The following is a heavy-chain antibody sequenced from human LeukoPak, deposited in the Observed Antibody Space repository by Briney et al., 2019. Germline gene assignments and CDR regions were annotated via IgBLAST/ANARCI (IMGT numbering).Heavy chain of an antibody. CDR2: IYYSGST. CDR1: GGSISSSSYY. D-gene: IGHD3-3*01. Sequence: SETLSLTCTVSGGSISSSSYYWGWIRQPPGKGLEWIGSIYYSGSTYYNPSLKSRVTISVDTSKNQFSLKLSSVTAADTAVYYCARQKAGIGVVTQYYFDYWGQGTLVTVSS. CDR3: ARQKAGIGVVTQYYFDY. V-gene: IGHV4-39*01. J-gene: IGHJ4*02.